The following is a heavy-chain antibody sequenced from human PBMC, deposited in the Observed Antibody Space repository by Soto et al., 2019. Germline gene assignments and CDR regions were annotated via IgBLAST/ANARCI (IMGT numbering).Heavy chain of an antibody. CDR3: ARVYSTSWFQADY. CDR2: IWYDGSKK. Sequence: QVQLVESGGGVVQPGRSLRLSCAASGFTFSSYGMHWVRQAPGKGLEWVAVIWYDGSKKYYADSVKGRFTISRDNSKNTLYLQMNSLGADDTAVYYCARVYSTSWFQADYWGQGTLVTVSS. J-gene: IGHJ4*02. CDR1: GFTFSSYG. D-gene: IGHD2-2*01. V-gene: IGHV3-33*01.